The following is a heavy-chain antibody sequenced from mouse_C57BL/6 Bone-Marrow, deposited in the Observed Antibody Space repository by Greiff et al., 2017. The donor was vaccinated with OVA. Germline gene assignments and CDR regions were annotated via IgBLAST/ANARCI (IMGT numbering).Heavy chain of an antibody. J-gene: IGHJ1*03. D-gene: IGHD2-1*01. Sequence: VQLQQSGAELVRPGASVKLSCKASGYTFTDYYINWVKQRPGQGLEWIARIYPGSGNTYYNEKFKGKATLTAEKSSSTAYMQLSSLTSEDSAVYFCARRGLYYGNWYFDVWGTGTTVTVSS. CDR2: IYPGSGNT. CDR1: GYTFTDYY. CDR3: ARRGLYYGNWYFDV. V-gene: IGHV1-76*01.